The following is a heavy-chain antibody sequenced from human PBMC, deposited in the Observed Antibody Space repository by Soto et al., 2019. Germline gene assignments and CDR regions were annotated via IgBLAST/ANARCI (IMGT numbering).Heavy chain of an antibody. Sequence: SETLSLTCTVSGGSISSGGYYWSWIRQHPGKGLEWIGYIYYSGSTYYNPSLKSRVTISVDTSRNQFSLKLSSVTAADTAVYYCARDSGSLYYYYGMDVWGQGTTVTVSS. CDR1: GGSISSGGYY. CDR2: IYYSGST. CDR3: ARDSGSLYYYYGMDV. J-gene: IGHJ6*02. D-gene: IGHD3-10*01. V-gene: IGHV4-31*03.